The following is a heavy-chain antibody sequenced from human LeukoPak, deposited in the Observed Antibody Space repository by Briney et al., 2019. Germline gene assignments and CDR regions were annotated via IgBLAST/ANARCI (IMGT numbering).Heavy chain of an antibody. D-gene: IGHD2-21*02. CDR3: ARVGSVTGYYYYYYKDV. V-gene: IGHV1-2*02. CDR2: INPNSGGT. J-gene: IGHJ6*03. Sequence: ASVKVSCKASGYTFTGYYMHWVRQAPGQGLEWMGWINPNSGGTNYAQKFQGRVTMTRDTSISTAYMELSRLRSDDTAVYYCARVGSVTGYYYYYYKDVGGKGTTVTVSS. CDR1: GYTFTGYY.